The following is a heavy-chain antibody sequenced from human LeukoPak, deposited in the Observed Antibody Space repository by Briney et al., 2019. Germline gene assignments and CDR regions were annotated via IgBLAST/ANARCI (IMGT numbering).Heavy chain of an antibody. V-gene: IGHV4-39*01. J-gene: IGHJ3*02. CDR1: GGSISSSSYY. CDR3: ARPIKGMIVVATGAFDI. CDR2: IYYSGST. Sequence: PSETLSLTCTVSGGSISSSSYYWGWIRQPPGKGLEWIGSIYYSGSTYYNPSLKSRVTISVDTSKNQFSLKLSSVTAADTAVYYCARPIKGMIVVATGAFDIWGQGTMVTVSS. D-gene: IGHD3-22*01.